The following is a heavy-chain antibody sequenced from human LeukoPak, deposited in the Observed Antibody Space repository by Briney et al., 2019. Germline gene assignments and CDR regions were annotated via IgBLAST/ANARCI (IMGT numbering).Heavy chain of an antibody. D-gene: IGHD2/OR15-2a*01. J-gene: IGHJ4*02. CDR3: AGHNILDLGYFDY. CDR1: GFTFSSYE. Sequence: QPGGSLRLSCAASGFTFSSYEMNWDRQAPGKGLEWVSYISSSGSTIYYADSVKGRFTISRDNAKNSLYLQMNSLRAEDTAVYYCAGHNILDLGYFDYWGQGTLVTVSS. V-gene: IGHV3-48*03. CDR2: ISSSGSTI.